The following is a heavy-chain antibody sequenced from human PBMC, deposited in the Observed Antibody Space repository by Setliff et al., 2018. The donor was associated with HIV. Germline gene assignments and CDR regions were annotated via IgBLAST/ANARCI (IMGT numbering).Heavy chain of an antibody. CDR2: IIPIFDTA. J-gene: IGHJ4*02. CDR3: ARDPYGYCTTTTCYVPGY. V-gene: IGHV1-69*13. CDR1: GGTFSSSA. Sequence: WASVKVSCKASGGTFSSSATSWVRQAPGQGLEWMGGIIPIFDTANYAQKFQGRVTITADESTSTAYMELSSLRSEDTAIYYCARDPYGYCTTTTCYVPGYWGQGTLVTVSS. D-gene: IGHD2-2*03.